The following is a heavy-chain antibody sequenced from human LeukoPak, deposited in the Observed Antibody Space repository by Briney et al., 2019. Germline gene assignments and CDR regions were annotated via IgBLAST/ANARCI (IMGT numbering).Heavy chain of an antibody. D-gene: IGHD3-10*01. CDR1: GGSFSGYY. V-gene: IGHV4-34*01. CDR3: ARSSTRSGVALF. Sequence: SETLSLTCAVYGGSFSGYYWSWIRQPPGKGLEWIGEINHSGSTNYNPSLKSRVTISVDTSKNQFSLKLSSVTAADTAVYYCARSSTRSGVALFWGQGTLVTVSS. CDR2: INHSGST. J-gene: IGHJ4*02.